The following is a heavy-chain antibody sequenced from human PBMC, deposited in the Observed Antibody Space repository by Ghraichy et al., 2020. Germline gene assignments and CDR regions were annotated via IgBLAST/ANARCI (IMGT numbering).Heavy chain of an antibody. J-gene: IGHJ6*03. Sequence: GGSLRLSCAAPGFTFSSYVMSWVRQAPGKGLEWVSAISGNGGNTYYADSVKGRFTISRDNFKNTLYLQMNSLRAEDTALYYCAREGSWYSYYYYMDVWGKGTAVTVSS. D-gene: IGHD6-13*01. CDR3: AREGSWYSYYYYMDV. CDR2: ISGNGGNT. V-gene: IGHV3-23*01. CDR1: GFTFSSYV.